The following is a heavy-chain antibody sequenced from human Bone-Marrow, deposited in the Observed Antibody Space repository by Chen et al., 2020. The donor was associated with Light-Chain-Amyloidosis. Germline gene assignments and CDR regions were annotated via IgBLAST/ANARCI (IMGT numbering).Heavy chain of an antibody. D-gene: IGHD3-16*02. CDR3: ARDADIWETYRYDLNSGDYFDY. CDR1: GYMFNTFY. J-gene: IGHJ4*02. V-gene: IGHV1-46*02. Sequence: QVQLVQSGAEVKKPGASVKVSCKASGYMFNTFYIHWVRQAPGQGLEWLAMINPSGGRTSYAQKFQGRVTVTRDSTTSTVFMDLRNLRSEDTALYYCARDADIWETYRYDLNSGDYFDYWGQGTVVTVSS. CDR2: INPSGGRT.